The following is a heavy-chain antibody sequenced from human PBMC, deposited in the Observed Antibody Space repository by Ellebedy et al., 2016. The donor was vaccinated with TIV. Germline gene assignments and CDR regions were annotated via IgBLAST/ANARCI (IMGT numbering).Heavy chain of an antibody. Sequence: GESLKISCAASGFTVSSNYMTWVRQAPGKALEWVSVIYSGGSTYYADSVKGRFTISRDNSKNTLYLQMNSLRAEDTAVYYCARDPYGGNLLVYWGQGTLVTVSS. CDR3: ARDPYGGNLLVY. CDR2: IYSGGST. J-gene: IGHJ4*02. CDR1: GFTVSSNY. V-gene: IGHV3-53*01. D-gene: IGHD4-23*01.